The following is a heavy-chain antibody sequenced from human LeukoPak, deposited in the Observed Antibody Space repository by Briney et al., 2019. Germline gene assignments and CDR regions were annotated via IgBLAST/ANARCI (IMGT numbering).Heavy chain of an antibody. D-gene: IGHD6-13*01. CDR2: ISYDGSNK. J-gene: IGHJ1*01. CDR3: AREEIAAAGIGGNFQH. Sequence: PGGSLRLSCAASGFTFSSYAMHWVRQAPGKGLEWVAVISYDGSNKYYADSVKGRFTISRDNSKNTLYLQMNSLRAEDTAVYYCAREEIAAAGIGGNFQHWGQGTLVTVSS. CDR1: GFTFSSYA. V-gene: IGHV3-30-3*01.